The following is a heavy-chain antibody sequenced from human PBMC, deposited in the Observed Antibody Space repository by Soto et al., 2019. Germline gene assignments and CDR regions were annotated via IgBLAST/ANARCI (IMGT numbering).Heavy chain of an antibody. CDR2: IGIGSSTK. D-gene: IGHD3-22*01. J-gene: IGHJ3*01. CDR3: ARDQLYYNDISGRPLNAFDV. Sequence: PGGSLRLSCAASGLTLRNYGMNWVRQATGKGLEWVSYIGIGSSTKYYADSGKGRFTISRDNAKNSLYLQMNSLRAEDTAVYYCARDQLYYNDISGRPLNAFDVWGQGTMVTVSS. V-gene: IGHV3-48*01. CDR1: GLTLRNYG.